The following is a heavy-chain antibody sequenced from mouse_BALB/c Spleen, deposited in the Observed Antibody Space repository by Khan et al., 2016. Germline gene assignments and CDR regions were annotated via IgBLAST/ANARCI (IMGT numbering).Heavy chain of an antibody. Sequence: QIQLVQPGPELKKPGETAKISCKASGYTFTNYGMNWVKQAPGKGLKWMGWMNTYTGEPTYADDFKGRFAFSLENSARTAYLQINNLKNEDTATYCVARADDYDGDWYFDVWGAGTTVTVSS. J-gene: IGHJ1*01. CDR2: MNTYTGEP. D-gene: IGHD2-4*01. CDR1: GYTFTNYG. V-gene: IGHV9-3-1*01. CDR3: ARADDYDGDWYFDV.